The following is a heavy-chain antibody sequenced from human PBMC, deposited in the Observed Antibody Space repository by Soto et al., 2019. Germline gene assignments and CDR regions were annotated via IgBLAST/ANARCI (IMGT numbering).Heavy chain of an antibody. J-gene: IGHJ4*02. D-gene: IGHD1-1*01. CDR2: LETDGSTT. Sequence: EVQLVESGGGLVQPGGSLRLSCADSEFSLSDHWMHWVRQAPGKGLVWVSRLETDGSTTAYADSVRGRFSISRDNAKNTLYLQMNSLRAEDTAVYYCVRDGTSTMPYDYWGQGTLVTVSS. CDR3: VRDGTSTMPYDY. CDR1: EFSLSDHW. V-gene: IGHV3-74*03.